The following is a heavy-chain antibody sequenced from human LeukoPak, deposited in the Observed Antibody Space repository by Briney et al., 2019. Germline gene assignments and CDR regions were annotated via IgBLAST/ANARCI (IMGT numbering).Heavy chain of an antibody. CDR1: GFTYSDYY. V-gene: IGHV3-11*01. D-gene: IGHD5-12*01. Sequence: GGSLRLSCAASGFTYSDYYMSWIRQAPGKGLEWVSYISSSGSTIYYADSVKGRFTISRDNAKNSLYLQMNSVRAEDTAVYYCARSGYSGDEANYYWGQGTLVTVSS. CDR2: ISSSGSTI. J-gene: IGHJ4*02. CDR3: ARSGYSGDEANYY.